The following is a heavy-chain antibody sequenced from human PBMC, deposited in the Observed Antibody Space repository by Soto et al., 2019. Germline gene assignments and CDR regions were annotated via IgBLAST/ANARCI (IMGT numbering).Heavy chain of an antibody. CDR3: ERDRDWNLDY. D-gene: IGHD2-21*02. J-gene: IGHJ4*02. CDR2: ISTDKGNT. V-gene: IGHV1-18*01. CDR1: GYSFTTYG. Sequence: ASVKVSCKASGYSFTTYGMTWVRQAPGQGLEWMGWISTDKGNTKYAQNFQSRATLTTDTSTSTAYMELRSLRSDDTAVYYCERDRDWNLDYWGQGTLVTVSS.